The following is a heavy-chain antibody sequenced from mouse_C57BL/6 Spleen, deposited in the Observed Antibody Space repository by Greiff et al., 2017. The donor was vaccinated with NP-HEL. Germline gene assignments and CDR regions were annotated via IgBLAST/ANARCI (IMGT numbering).Heavy chain of an antibody. D-gene: IGHD1-1*01. J-gene: IGHJ3*01. Sequence: QVQLMESGAELVRPGASVTLSCKASGYTFTDYELHWVHQTPVHGLEWVASIDPETGGIAYKQTFKGKVILTADNSSSTAYMQRRSRTSEDSAVYYCTRGDGSSYDWFAYGGQGTLVTVSA. CDR1: GYTFTDYE. V-gene: IGHV1-15*01. CDR2: IDPETGGI. CDR3: TRGDGSSYDWFAY.